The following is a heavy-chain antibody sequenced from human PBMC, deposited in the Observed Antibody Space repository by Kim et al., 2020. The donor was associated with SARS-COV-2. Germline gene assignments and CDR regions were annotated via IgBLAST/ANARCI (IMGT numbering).Heavy chain of an antibody. Sequence: GGSLRLSCAASGFTVSSYAMSWVRQAPRRGLEWVSTITGNGAATYYDASVSGRFTTSRDTSNNTQSLLMNIRAAEDTAFYYSGKTGQLGIEGWGPRATV. V-gene: IGHV3-23*01. J-gene: IGHJ6*01. CDR3: GKTGQLGIEG. CDR2: ITGNGAAT. D-gene: IGHD6-13*01. CDR1: GFTVSSYA.